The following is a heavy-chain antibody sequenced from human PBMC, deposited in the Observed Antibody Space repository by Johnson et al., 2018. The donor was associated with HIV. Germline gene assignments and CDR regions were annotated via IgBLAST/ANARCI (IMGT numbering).Heavy chain of an antibody. V-gene: IGHV3-66*01. CDR1: GFTVSSNY. J-gene: IGHJ3*02. Sequence: EVQLVESGGGLVHPGGSLRLSCAASGFTVSSNYMNWVRQAPGKGLEWVSVIYSGGTTYYADSVRGRFSISRDKSKDTLYLQMSSLRAEETAVYYCAKGRGYDYDAFDIWGQGTMVTVSS. D-gene: IGHD5-12*01. CDR2: IYSGGTT. CDR3: AKGRGYDYDAFDI.